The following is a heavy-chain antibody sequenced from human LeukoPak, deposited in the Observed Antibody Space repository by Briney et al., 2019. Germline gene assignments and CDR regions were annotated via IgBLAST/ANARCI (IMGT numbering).Heavy chain of an antibody. D-gene: IGHD5-18*01. J-gene: IGHJ4*02. V-gene: IGHV3-30*04. Sequence: PGGSLRLSCAASGFTFSSYAMHWVRQAPGKGLEWVAAISYDGSNKYYADSVKGRFTISRDNSKNTLYLQMNSLRAEDTAVYYCARSAMGDHGERYFDYWGQGTLVTVSS. CDR2: ISYDGSNK. CDR3: ARSAMGDHGERYFDY. CDR1: GFTFSSYA.